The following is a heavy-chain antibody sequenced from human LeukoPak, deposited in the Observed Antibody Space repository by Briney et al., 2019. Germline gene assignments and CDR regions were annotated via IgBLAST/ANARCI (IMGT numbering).Heavy chain of an antibody. CDR2: MNPNSGNT. D-gene: IGHD6-6*01. Sequence: ASVKVSCKASGYTFTSYDINWVRQATGQGLEWMGWMNPNSGNTGYAQKFQGRVTITRNTSISTAYMELSSLRSEDTAVYCCARGEQLDAFDIWGQGTMATVSS. V-gene: IGHV1-8*03. CDR1: GYTFTSYD. CDR3: ARGEQLDAFDI. J-gene: IGHJ3*02.